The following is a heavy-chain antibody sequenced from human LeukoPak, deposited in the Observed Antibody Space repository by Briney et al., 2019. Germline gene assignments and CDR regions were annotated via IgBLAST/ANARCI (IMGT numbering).Heavy chain of an antibody. D-gene: IGHD3-22*01. V-gene: IGHV3-48*03. Sequence: GGSPRLSCAASGFTFSSYEMNWVRQAPGKGLEWVSYISSSGSTIYYADSVKGRFTISRDNAKNSLYLQMNSLRAEDTALYYCASSRYDSSGYYGIIGYWGQGTLVTVSS. CDR3: ASSRYDSSGYYGIIGY. CDR2: ISSSGSTI. CDR1: GFTFSSYE. J-gene: IGHJ4*02.